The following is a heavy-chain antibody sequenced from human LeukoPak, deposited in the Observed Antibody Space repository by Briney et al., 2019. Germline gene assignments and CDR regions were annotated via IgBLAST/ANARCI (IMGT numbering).Heavy chain of an antibody. J-gene: IGHJ4*02. D-gene: IGHD6-13*01. CDR1: GFTFSTYG. CDR3: AKNLAGTLFDY. CDR2: IRYDGNNK. Sequence: PGGSLRLSLAASGFTFSTYGMHWCRQSPGKGWEGWAFIRYDGNNKYYADSVKGRFTISRDNSKTTLYLQMNSLRAEDTAVYYCAKNLAGTLFDYWGQGTLVTVSS. V-gene: IGHV3-30*02.